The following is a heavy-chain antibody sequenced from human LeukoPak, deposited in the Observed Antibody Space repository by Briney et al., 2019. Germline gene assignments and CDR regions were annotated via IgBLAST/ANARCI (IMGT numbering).Heavy chain of an antibody. V-gene: IGHV3-21*01. J-gene: IGHJ4*02. CDR1: GFTFSSSS. CDR2: ISSSSSYI. Sequence: PGGSLRLSCAASGFTFSSSSMNWVRQAPGEGLEGGSSISSSSSYIYYADSVKSRFTIHRYTTKTSLYLQMNSLRADDTAVYYCASSLTYYDFWSGYSTRYYFDYWGRGTLVTVSS. CDR3: ASSLTYYDFWSGYSTRYYFDY. D-gene: IGHD3-3*01.